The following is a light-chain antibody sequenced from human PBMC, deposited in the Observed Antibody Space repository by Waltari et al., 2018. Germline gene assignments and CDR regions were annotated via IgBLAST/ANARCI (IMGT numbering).Light chain of an antibody. CDR3: QQYSSYSIS. J-gene: IGKJ5*01. Sequence: DIQMTQSPSTLPTSVGDRVTITCRANESVSRWLAWYQQKPGKAPSLLIYEASNLKSGVPSRFSGSGSGTEFTLTISSLQPDDFGTYYCQQYSSYSISFGQGTRLEIK. CDR1: ESVSRW. CDR2: EAS. V-gene: IGKV1-5*03.